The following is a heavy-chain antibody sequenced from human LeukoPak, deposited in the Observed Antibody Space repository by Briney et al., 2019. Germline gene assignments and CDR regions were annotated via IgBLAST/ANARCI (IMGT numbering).Heavy chain of an antibody. Sequence: GSLRLSCAASNFMFSSYEMNWVRQAPGKGLEWVSYISSSGSTKYYADSVKGRFTISRDNAKNSLYLQMNSLRAEDTAVYYCARPGRGYSGDEGYWGQGTLVTFSS. D-gene: IGHD5-12*01. CDR2: ISSSGSTK. CDR3: ARPGRGYSGDEGY. V-gene: IGHV3-48*03. CDR1: NFMFSSYE. J-gene: IGHJ4*02.